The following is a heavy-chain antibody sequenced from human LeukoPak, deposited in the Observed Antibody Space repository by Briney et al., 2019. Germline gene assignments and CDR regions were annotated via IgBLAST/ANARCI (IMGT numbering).Heavy chain of an antibody. D-gene: IGHD7-27*01. CDR3: AREQLGLIDHWFDP. V-gene: IGHV4-59*01. J-gene: IGHJ5*02. Sequence: SGTLSLTCTVSGGSISSYYWSWIRQPPGKGLEWIGYIYYSESTNYNPSLKSRVTISVDTSKNQFSLKLSSVTAADTAVYYCAREQLGLIDHWFDPWGQGTLVTVSS. CDR2: IYYSEST. CDR1: GGSISSYY.